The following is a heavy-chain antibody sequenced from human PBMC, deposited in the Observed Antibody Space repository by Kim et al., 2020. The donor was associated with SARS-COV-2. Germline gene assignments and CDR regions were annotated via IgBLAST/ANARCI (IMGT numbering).Heavy chain of an antibody. CDR3: ARASGSGSYYSTRRYYYYG. CDR2: INHSGST. J-gene: IGHJ6*01. CDR1: GGSFSGYY. Sequence: SETLSLTCAVYGGSFSGYYWSWIRQPPGKGLEWIGEINHSGSTNYNPSLKSRVTISVDTSKNQFSLKLSSVTAADTAGYYCARASGSGSYYSTRRYYYYG. D-gene: IGHD3-10*01. V-gene: IGHV4-34*01.